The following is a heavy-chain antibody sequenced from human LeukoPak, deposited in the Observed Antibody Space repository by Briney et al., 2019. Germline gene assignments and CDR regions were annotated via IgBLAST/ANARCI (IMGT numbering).Heavy chain of an antibody. J-gene: IGHJ3*02. D-gene: IGHD4-17*01. CDR3: ARGVTTVLPRDDAFDI. Sequence: WASVKASCKASGYTFTSYGISWVRQAPGQGLEWMGWISAYNGNTNYAQKLQGRVTMTTDTSTSTAYMELRSLRSDDTAVYYCARGVTTVLPRDDAFDIWGQGTMVTVSS. CDR1: GYTFTSYG. CDR2: ISAYNGNT. V-gene: IGHV1-18*01.